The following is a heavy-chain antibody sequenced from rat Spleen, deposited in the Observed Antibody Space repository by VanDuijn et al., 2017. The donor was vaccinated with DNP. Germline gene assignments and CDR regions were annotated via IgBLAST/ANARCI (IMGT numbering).Heavy chain of an antibody. V-gene: IGHV3-3*01. Sequence: EVQLQESGPGLVKPSQSLSLTCSVTGYSITSNFRWSWIRKFPGNQREWQGYINSAGSTDYNPSLKSRISITRDTSKNQFFLQVNSVTTEDTATYYCAVQLGVFDYWGQGVMVTVSS. CDR3: AVQLGVFDY. CDR2: INSAGST. D-gene: IGHD5-1*01. J-gene: IGHJ2*01. CDR1: GYSITSNFR.